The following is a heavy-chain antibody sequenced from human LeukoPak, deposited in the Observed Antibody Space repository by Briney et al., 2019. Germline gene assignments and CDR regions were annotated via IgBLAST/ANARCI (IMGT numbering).Heavy chain of an antibody. Sequence: QPGGSLRLSCAASGFTFSSYAMHWVRQAPGKGLEWVAVISYDGSNKYYADSVKGRFTISRDNSKNTLHLRMNRLRAEDTAVYYCARESAYQSSSWYGTFDYWGQGTLVTVSS. D-gene: IGHD6-13*01. CDR3: ARESAYQSSSWYGTFDY. CDR2: ISYDGSNK. V-gene: IGHV3-30*01. CDR1: GFTFSSYA. J-gene: IGHJ4*02.